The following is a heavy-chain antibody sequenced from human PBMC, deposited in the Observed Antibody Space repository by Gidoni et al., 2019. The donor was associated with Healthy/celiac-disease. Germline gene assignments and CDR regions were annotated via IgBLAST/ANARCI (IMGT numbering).Heavy chain of an antibody. J-gene: IGHJ4*02. D-gene: IGHD1-26*01. Sequence: QVQMGESGGGVGQPGRSLRLSWAASGLSLSSYGMHWVRQAPGQGLEWVAVISYNGSKKYYADSVKGRFTISRDNSKNTLYLQMNSLRAEDTAVYYCAKPPGHGSYSAYYFDYWGQGTLVTVSS. CDR2: ISYNGSKK. CDR3: AKPPGHGSYSAYYFDY. V-gene: IGHV3-30*18. CDR1: GLSLSSYG.